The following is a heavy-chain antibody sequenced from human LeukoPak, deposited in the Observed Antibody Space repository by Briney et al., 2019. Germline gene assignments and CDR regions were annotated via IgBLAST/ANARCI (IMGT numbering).Heavy chain of an antibody. D-gene: IGHD1-26*01. V-gene: IGHV1-69*13. CDR1: GGTFSSYA. J-gene: IGHJ4*02. CDR2: IIPIFGTA. CDR3: ARGQSGSYHPDDY. Sequence: SVKVSCKASGGTFSSYAISWVRQAPGQGLEWMGGIIPIFGTANHAQKFQGRVTITADESTSTAYMELSSLRSEDTAVYYCARGQSGSYHPDDYWGQGTLVTVSS.